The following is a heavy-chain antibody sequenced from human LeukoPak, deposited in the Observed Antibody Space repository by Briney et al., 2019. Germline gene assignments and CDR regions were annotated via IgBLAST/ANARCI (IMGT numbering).Heavy chain of an antibody. CDR2: IYTSGST. Sequence: SETLSLTCAVYGGSFSGYYWSWIRQPAGKGLEWIGRIYTSGSTNYNPSLKSRVTISVDTSKNQFSLKLSSVTAADTAVYYCARARVSDYVYYYYYMDVWGKGTTVTISS. CDR1: GGSFSGYY. V-gene: IGHV4-59*10. D-gene: IGHD4-17*01. CDR3: ARARVSDYVYYYYYMDV. J-gene: IGHJ6*03.